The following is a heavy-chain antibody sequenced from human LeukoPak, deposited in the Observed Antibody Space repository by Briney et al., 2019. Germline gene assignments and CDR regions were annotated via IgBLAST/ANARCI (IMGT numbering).Heavy chain of an antibody. CDR1: GFSLSTSGVG. V-gene: IGHV2-5*02. J-gene: IGHJ4*02. CDR2: IYWDDDK. Sequence: ESGPTLVNPTQTLTLTCTFSGFSLSTSGVGVGWIRQPPGKALEWLALIYWDDDKRYSPSLKSRLTITKDTSKNQVALTMTNMDPVDTATYYCARRNTFWSGYPFDYWGQGTLVTVSS. D-gene: IGHD3-3*01. CDR3: ARRNTFWSGYPFDY.